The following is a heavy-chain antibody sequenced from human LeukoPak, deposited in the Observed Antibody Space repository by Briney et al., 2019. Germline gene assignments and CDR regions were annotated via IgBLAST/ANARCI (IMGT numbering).Heavy chain of an antibody. CDR2: IWYDGSKM. J-gene: IGHJ4*02. V-gene: IGHV3-33*01. D-gene: IGHD2-2*01. CDR1: GYTFSRHG. CDR3: ARDDCSTTSCLTY. Sequence: GGSLRLSCAASGYTFSRHGMHWVRQAPGKGLEWVAVIWYDGSKMYYADSVKDRFTISRDISQSILFLQMNGLRAEDTAVYYCARDDCSTTSCLTYWGQGTLVTVSS.